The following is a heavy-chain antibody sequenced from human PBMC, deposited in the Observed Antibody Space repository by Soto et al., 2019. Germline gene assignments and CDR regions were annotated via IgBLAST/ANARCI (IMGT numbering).Heavy chain of an antibody. Sequence: ASVKVSCKASGYTFIAYYIHWVRQAPGQGLEWMGWINPDSGATNYAQKFQGRVTMTSDTSISAASMELSRLRSDDTAVYYCARKDEEGWFDPWGQGTLVTSPQ. CDR1: GYTFIAYY. D-gene: IGHD2-15*01. V-gene: IGHV1-2*02. CDR3: ARKDEEGWFDP. J-gene: IGHJ5*02. CDR2: INPDSGAT.